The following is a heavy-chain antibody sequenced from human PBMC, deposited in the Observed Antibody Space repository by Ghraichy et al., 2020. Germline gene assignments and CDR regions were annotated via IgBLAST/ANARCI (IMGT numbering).Heavy chain of an antibody. J-gene: IGHJ5*02. Sequence: GGSLRLSCAVSGFTFSSSDMNWVRQAPGKGLEWVSYINSRSSTIYYADSVKGRFTISRDNAKNSLYLQMNSLRDEDTAVYYCARDLGLGYCTGSSCTDWFDPWGQGTLVTVSS. CDR2: INSRSSTI. D-gene: IGHD2-2*03. V-gene: IGHV3-48*02. CDR1: GFTFSSSD. CDR3: ARDLGLGYCTGSSCTDWFDP.